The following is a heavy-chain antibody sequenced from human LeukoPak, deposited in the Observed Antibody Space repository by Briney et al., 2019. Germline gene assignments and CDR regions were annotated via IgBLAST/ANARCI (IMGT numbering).Heavy chain of an antibody. CDR2: VSHSGRT. J-gene: IGHJ4*02. Sequence: SETLSLTCAVYGGSFSDYFWSWIRQPPGKGLEWVGEVSHSGRTNYNPSLKSRVTISVDTSRIQFSLKLSSVTAADTAVYYCARGPPLTYSGTGGYYFFDSWGQGILVTVSS. CDR3: ARGPPLTYSGTGGYYFFDS. V-gene: IGHV4-34*01. D-gene: IGHD3-22*01. CDR1: GGSFSDYF.